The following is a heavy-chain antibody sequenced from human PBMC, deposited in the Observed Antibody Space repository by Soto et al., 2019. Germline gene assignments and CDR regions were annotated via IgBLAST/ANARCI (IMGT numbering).Heavy chain of an antibody. CDR2: IYYSGST. D-gene: IGHD6-6*01. J-gene: IGHJ4*02. Sequence: NPSETLSLTCTVSVGSISSYYWSWIRQPPGKGLEWIGYIYYSGSTNYNPSLKSRVTISVDTSKNQFSLKLSSVTAADTAVYYCARERYSSSSMIDYWGQGTLVTVSS. CDR3: ARERYSSSSMIDY. V-gene: IGHV4-59*01. CDR1: VGSISSYY.